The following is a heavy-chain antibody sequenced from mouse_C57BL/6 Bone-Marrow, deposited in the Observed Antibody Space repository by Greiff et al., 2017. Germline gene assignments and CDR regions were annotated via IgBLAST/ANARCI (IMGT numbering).Heavy chain of an antibody. Sequence: QVQLQQPGAELVKPGASVTLSCKASGYTFTSYWMHWVKQRPGQGLEWIGMIHPNSGSTNYNEKFKSKATLTVDKSSSTAYMQLSSLTSEDSAVYYCANYYGSNYWYFDVWGTGTTVTVSS. CDR1: GYTFTSYW. J-gene: IGHJ1*03. CDR2: IHPNSGST. CDR3: ANYYGSNYWYFDV. V-gene: IGHV1-64*01. D-gene: IGHD1-1*01.